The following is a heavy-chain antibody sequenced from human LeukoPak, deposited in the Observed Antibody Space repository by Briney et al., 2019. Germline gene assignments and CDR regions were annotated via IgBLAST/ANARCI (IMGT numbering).Heavy chain of an antibody. CDR3: ARDPRRLGYCSSTSCYFLWFDP. CDR2: ISSSSSYI. CDR1: RFTSSSYS. J-gene: IGHJ5*02. V-gene: IGHV3-21*01. D-gene: IGHD2-2*01. Sequence: GGSLRLSCAASRFTSSSYSMNWVRQAPGKGLEWVSSISSSSSYIYYADSVKGRFTISRDNAENSLYLQMNSLRAEDTAVYYCARDPRRLGYCSSTSCYFLWFDPWGQGTLVTVSS.